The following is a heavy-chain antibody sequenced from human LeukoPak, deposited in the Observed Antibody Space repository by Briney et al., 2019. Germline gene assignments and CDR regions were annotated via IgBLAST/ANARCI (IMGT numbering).Heavy chain of an antibody. CDR2: ISYDGSNK. CDR3: AKARSGNYYDSPTDY. J-gene: IGHJ4*02. V-gene: IGHV3-30*18. CDR1: GFTFSSYG. D-gene: IGHD3-22*01. Sequence: GGSLRLSCAASGFTFSSYGMHWVRQAPGKGLEWVAVISYDGSNKYYADSVKGRFTISRDNSKNTLYLQMNSLRAEDTAVYYCAKARSGNYYDSPTDYWGQGTLVTVSS.